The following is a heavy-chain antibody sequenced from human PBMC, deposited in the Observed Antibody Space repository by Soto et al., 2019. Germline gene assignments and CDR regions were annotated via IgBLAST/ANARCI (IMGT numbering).Heavy chain of an antibody. CDR3: ASAVHLYGGKFYFDS. J-gene: IGHJ4*02. CDR1: GGTFSSYA. CDR2: IIPLLGVT. Sequence: SVKVSCKASGGTFSSYAATWVRQAPGQGLEWMGGIIPLLGVTNFAQNFQGRVTITADKSTSTAYMELSSLTSEDTAFYYCASAVHLYGGKFYFDSWGQGTMVAIYS. D-gene: IGHD3-16*01. V-gene: IGHV1-69*10.